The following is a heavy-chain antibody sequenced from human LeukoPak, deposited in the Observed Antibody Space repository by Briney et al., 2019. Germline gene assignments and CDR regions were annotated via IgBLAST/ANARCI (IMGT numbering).Heavy chain of an antibody. D-gene: IGHD5-18*01. CDR3: TTDRGIQLWYLGY. CDR2: IKSKTDGGTT. Sequence: GGSLRLSCAASGFTFSNAWMSWGRQAPGKGLEWVGRIKSKTDGGTTDYAAPVKGRFTISRDDSKNTLYLQTNSLKTEDTAVYYCTTDRGIQLWYLGYWGQGTLVTVSS. J-gene: IGHJ4*02. V-gene: IGHV3-15*01. CDR1: GFTFSNAW.